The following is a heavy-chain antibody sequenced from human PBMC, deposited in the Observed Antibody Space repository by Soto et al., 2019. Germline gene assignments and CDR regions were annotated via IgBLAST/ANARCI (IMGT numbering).Heavy chain of an antibody. CDR2: ISYDGSNK. CDR1: GFTFSSYA. CDR3: ARAVDSTGSPADGMDV. Sequence: SLRLSCAASGFTFSSYAMHWVRQAPGKGLEWVAVISYDGSNKYYADSVKGRFTISRDNSKNTLYLQMNSLRAEDTAVYYCARAVDSTGSPADGMDVWGQGTTVTVSS. D-gene: IGHD6-25*01. J-gene: IGHJ6*02. V-gene: IGHV3-30-3*01.